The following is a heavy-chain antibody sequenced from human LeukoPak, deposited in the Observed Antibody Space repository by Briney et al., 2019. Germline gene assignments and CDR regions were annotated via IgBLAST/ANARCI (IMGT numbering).Heavy chain of an antibody. J-gene: IGHJ4*02. Sequence: SETLSLTCAISSGSFSGYNWTWIRQPPGEGLEWIGHINHRGSTNVTPSLKSRVTMSVDTSKDQFALNLASVTAADTAVYYCARAPVRGVMKYWSQGTLVTVSS. D-gene: IGHD3-10*01. V-gene: IGHV4-34*01. CDR1: SGSFSGYN. CDR2: INHRGST. CDR3: ARAPVRGVMKY.